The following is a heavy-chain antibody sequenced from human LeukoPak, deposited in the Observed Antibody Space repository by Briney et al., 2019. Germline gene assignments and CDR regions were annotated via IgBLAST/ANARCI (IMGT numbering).Heavy chain of an antibody. CDR3: TTDRSIAPDY. CDR1: GFTVSSNY. D-gene: IGHD6-6*01. V-gene: IGHV3-66*01. J-gene: IGHJ4*02. Sequence: GALRLSCAASGFTVSSNYMSWVRQAPGKGLEWVSVIYSGGSTYYADSVKGRFTISRDNSKNTLYLQMNSLKTEDTAVYYCTTDRSIAPDYWGQGTLVTVSS. CDR2: IYSGGST.